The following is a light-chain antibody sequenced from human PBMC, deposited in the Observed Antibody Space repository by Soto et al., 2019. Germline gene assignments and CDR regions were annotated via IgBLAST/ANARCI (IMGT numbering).Light chain of an antibody. CDR3: QHYYRAPLT. Sequence: DIVMTQSPDSLAVSLGERATINCKPSQRVLSSSNNENYLAWFQQKPGQPPRLFIYVASSRESGVPDRFSGSGSGTDFPLTISSLQAEDVAVYYCQHYYRAPLTFSGGTQVQIK. CDR2: VAS. J-gene: IGKJ4*01. CDR1: QRVLSSSNNENY. V-gene: IGKV4-1*01.